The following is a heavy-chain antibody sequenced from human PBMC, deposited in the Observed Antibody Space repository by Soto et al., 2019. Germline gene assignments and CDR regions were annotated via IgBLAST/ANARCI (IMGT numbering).Heavy chain of an antibody. D-gene: IGHD2-8*01. CDR1: GFTFSSYW. CDR3: ARVGYCARGVCPNFDF. Sequence: EVQLVESGGGLVQPGGSRRLSCAASGFTFSSYWMHWVRQAPGKGLVWVSRINSDGSSTSYADSVKGRFTISRDNARNTLYLQMYSLRDEDTAVYYCARVGYCARGVCPNFDFWGQGTLVTVSS. V-gene: IGHV3-74*01. CDR2: INSDGSST. J-gene: IGHJ4*02.